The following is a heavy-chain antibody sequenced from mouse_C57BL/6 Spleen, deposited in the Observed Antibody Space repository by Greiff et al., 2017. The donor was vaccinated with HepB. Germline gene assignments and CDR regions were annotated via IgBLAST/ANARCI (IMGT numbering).Heavy chain of an antibody. V-gene: IGHV1-15*01. J-gene: IGHJ4*01. CDR1: GYTFTDYE. CDR2: IDPETGGT. Sequence: VKVVESGAELVRPGASVTLSCKASGYTFTDYEMHWVKQTPVHGLEWIGAIDPETGGTAYNQKFKGKAILTADKSSSTAYMELRSLTSEDSAVYYCDRFTTVVAENAMDYWGQGTAVTVSS. D-gene: IGHD1-1*01. CDR3: DRFTTVVAENAMDY.